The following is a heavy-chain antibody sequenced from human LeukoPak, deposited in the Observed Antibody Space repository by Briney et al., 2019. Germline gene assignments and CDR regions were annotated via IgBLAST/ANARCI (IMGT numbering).Heavy chain of an antibody. Sequence: ASVKVSCKASGGTFSSYAISWVRQAPGQGVEWMGGIIPIFGTANYAQKFQGRVTITADESTSTAYMELSSLRSEDTAVYYCARKDNYDSSGYYYFDYWGQGTLVTVSS. D-gene: IGHD3-22*01. CDR1: GGTFSSYA. V-gene: IGHV1-69*13. CDR2: IIPIFGTA. CDR3: ARKDNYDSSGYYYFDY. J-gene: IGHJ4*02.